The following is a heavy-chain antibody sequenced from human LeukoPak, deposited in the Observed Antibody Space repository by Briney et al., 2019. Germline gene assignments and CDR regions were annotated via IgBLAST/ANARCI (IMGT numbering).Heavy chain of an antibody. D-gene: IGHD5-12*01. CDR1: GGSISSGGYS. V-gene: IGHV4-30-2*01. J-gene: IGHJ5*02. CDR3: ARSTPGYSGYDWEGSRTAAAAPGWFDP. Sequence: PSQTLSLTCAVSGGSISSGGYSWSWIRQPPGKGLEWIGYIYHSGSTYYNPSLKSRVTISVDRSKNQFSLKLSSVTAADTAVYYCARSTPGYSGYDWEGSRTAAAAPGWFDPWGQGTLVTVSS. CDR2: IYHSGST.